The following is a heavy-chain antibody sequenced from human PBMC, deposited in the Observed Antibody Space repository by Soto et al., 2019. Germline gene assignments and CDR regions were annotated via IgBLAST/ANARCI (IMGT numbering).Heavy chain of an antibody. CDR1: GFSFSSYS. J-gene: IGHJ5*02. D-gene: IGHD3-3*01. V-gene: IGHV3-21*01. Sequence: GGSLRLSCAASGFSFSSYSMNWVRQAPGKGLEWVSSISSSASHINYADSVKGRFTISRDNAKKSLYLQMNSLRAEDTAVYYCARGYMFFFSGCTCYWFVPWGPRPLVSV. CDR2: ISSSASHI. CDR3: ARGYMFFFSGCTCYWFVP.